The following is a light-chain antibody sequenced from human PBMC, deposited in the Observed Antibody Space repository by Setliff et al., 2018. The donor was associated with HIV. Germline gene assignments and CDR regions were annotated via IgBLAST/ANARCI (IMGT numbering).Light chain of an antibody. Sequence: DIVMTQSPDSLAVSLGERATINCKSSQSVLYSSNNKNYLAWYQQKPGQPPKLLIYWACTRESGVPDRFSGSGSGTDFTLTISSLQAEDVAVYYCQQYHNTPRTFGGGTKVDIK. CDR2: WAC. J-gene: IGKJ4*01. V-gene: IGKV4-1*01. CDR3: QQYHNTPRT. CDR1: QSVLYSSNNKNY.